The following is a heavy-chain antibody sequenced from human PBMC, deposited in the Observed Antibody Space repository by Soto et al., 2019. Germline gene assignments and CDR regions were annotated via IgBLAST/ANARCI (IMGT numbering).Heavy chain of an antibody. Sequence: QVQLQESGPGLVKPSQTLSLTCTVSGGSISSGGYYWSWIRQHPGKGLEWIGYIYYSGSTYYNPSLKSRVTRPVDTSKNQFSLKLSSVTAADTAVYYCARENGLEMGVGMDVWGQGTTVTVSS. V-gene: IGHV4-31*03. J-gene: IGHJ6*02. CDR3: ARENGLEMGVGMDV. D-gene: IGHD1-1*01. CDR2: IYYSGST. CDR1: GGSISSGGYY.